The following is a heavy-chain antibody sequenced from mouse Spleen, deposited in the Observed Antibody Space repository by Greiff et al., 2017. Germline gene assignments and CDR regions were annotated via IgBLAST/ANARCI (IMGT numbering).Heavy chain of an antibody. CDR2: IHPNSGST. Sequence: QVQLQQPGAELVKPGASVKLSCKASGYTFTSYWMHWVKQRPGQGLEWIGMIHPNSGSTNYNEKFKSKATLTVDKSSSTAYMQLSSLTSEDSAVYYCARRKDWGGYFDYWGQGTTLTVSS. CDR1: GYTFTSYW. J-gene: IGHJ2*01. CDR3: ARRKDWGGYFDY. D-gene: IGHD4-1*01. V-gene: IGHV1-64*01.